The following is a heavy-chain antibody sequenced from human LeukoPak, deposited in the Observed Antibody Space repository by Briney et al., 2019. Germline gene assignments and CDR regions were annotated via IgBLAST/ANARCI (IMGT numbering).Heavy chain of an antibody. CDR1: GFTFSNNA. Sequence: GGSLRLSCAASGFTFSNNAMSWVRQAPGKGLEWVSSISSSGDNTHYADSVKGRVTISRDSSKDTLYLQMNTLRAEDTAIYYCARRGWLVNFDYWGQGTLVTVSS. CDR2: ISSSGDNT. D-gene: IGHD6-19*01. CDR3: ARRGWLVNFDY. J-gene: IGHJ4*02. V-gene: IGHV3-23*01.